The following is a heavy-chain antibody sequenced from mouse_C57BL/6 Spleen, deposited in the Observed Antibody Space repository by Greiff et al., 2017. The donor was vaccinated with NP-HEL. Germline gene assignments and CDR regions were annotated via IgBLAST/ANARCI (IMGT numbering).Heavy chain of an antibody. Sequence: VQLQQSGAELARPGASVKMSCKASGYTFTSYTMHWVKQRPGQGLEWIGYINPSSGYTKYNQKFKDKATLTADKYSSTAYMQLSSLTSEDSAVYYCARDTTVVDYFDVWGTGTTVTVSS. CDR2: INPSSGYT. CDR1: GYTFTSYT. D-gene: IGHD1-1*01. V-gene: IGHV1-4*01. CDR3: ARDTTVVDYFDV. J-gene: IGHJ1*03.